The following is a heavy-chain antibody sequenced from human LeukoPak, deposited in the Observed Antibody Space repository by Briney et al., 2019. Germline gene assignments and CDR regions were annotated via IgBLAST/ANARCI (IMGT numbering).Heavy chain of an antibody. Sequence: GSLRLSCAASGFTFSSYSMSWVRQAPGKGLEWVSVIYSGGSTYYADSVKGRFTISRDNSKNTLYLQMNSLRAEDTAVYYCARSGSYDSGFDYWGQGTLVTVSS. D-gene: IGHD1-26*01. CDR2: IYSGGST. CDR3: ARSGSYDSGFDY. V-gene: IGHV3-66*01. J-gene: IGHJ4*02. CDR1: GFTFSSYS.